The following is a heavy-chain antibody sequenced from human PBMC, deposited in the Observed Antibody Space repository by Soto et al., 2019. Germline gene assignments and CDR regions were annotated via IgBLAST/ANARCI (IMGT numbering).Heavy chain of an antibody. Sequence: SETLTLTCAASGCTISTSNRHCLRRQPPGKGLEWIGEIYHSGSTNYNPSLKSRVTISVDKSKNQFSLKLSSVTAADTAVYYCARVEETTWYYYGMDVWGQGPTVT. J-gene: IGHJ6*02. V-gene: IGHV4-4*02. CDR2: IYHSGST. CDR3: ARVEETTWYYYGMDV. CDR1: GCTISTSNR. D-gene: IGHD1-7*01.